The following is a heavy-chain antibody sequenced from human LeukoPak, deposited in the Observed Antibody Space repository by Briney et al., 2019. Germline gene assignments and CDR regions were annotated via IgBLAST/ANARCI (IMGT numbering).Heavy chain of an antibody. CDR2: IYHSGST. CDR1: GDSISSGGFS. J-gene: IGHJ4*02. V-gene: IGHV4-30-2*01. D-gene: IGHD2-15*01. CDR3: ARTPCSGGSCYPDY. Sequence: SQTLSLTCAVSGDSISSGGFSWSWIRQPPGKGLEWIGYIYHSGSTHYNPSLKSRITISVDRSKNRFSLNLTSVTAADTAVYYCARTPCSGGSCYPDYWGQGTLVTVSS.